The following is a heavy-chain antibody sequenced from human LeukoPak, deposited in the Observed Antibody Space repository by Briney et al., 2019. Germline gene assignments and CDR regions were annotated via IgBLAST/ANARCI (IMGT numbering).Heavy chain of an antibody. Sequence: GGSLRLSCAVSGVTFSKYAMSWFRQAPGKGLEWVSGISNSGAGTYYADPVQGRFTISRDNSKDTLYLQMSSLRVDDTAVYYCAKLLGTIYPLWGMDVWGPGTTVTVSS. D-gene: IGHD2-21*01. J-gene: IGHJ6*02. CDR1: GVTFSKYA. V-gene: IGHV3-23*01. CDR3: AKLLGTIYPLWGMDV. CDR2: ISNSGAGT.